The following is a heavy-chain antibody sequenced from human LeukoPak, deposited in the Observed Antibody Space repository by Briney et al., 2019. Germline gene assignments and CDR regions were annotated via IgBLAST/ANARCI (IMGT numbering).Heavy chain of an antibody. CDR2: ISYIGTT. V-gene: IGHV4-59*11. CDR1: DDSFSSHY. D-gene: IGHD4-17*01. J-gene: IGHJ3*02. CDR3: ARDLVTVTKGFDI. Sequence: SETLSLTCAVSDDSFSSHYWTWIRQPPGKGLEWIGYISYIGTTNYNPSLKSRVTISIDTSKNQFSLKLSSVTAADTAVYYCARDLVTVTKGFDIWGQGAMVSVSS.